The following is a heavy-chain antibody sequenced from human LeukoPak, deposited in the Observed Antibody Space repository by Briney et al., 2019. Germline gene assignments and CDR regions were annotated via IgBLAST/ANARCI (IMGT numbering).Heavy chain of an antibody. D-gene: IGHD3-3*01. Sequence: SETLSLTCTVSGYSISSGYYWGWIRQPPGKGLEWIGSIYHSGSTYYNPSIKSRVTISVDTSKNQFSLKLSSVTAADTAVYYCARSRFLEWLVHDAFDIWGQGTMVTVSS. J-gene: IGHJ3*02. CDR2: IYHSGST. V-gene: IGHV4-38-2*02. CDR1: GYSISSGYY. CDR3: ARSRFLEWLVHDAFDI.